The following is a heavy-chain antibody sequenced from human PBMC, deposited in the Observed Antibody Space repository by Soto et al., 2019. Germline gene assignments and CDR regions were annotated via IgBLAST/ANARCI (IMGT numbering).Heavy chain of an antibody. CDR3: AKVHCSSTTCYPNYYYYYGMDV. V-gene: IGHV3-30*18. J-gene: IGHJ6*02. D-gene: IGHD2-2*01. Sequence: GGSLRLSCAASGFTFSNYGMHWGRQAPGKGLEWVAVISYDGSNKYYVDSVKGRFTISRDSSKNTLYLQMNSLRAEDTAVYYCAKVHCSSTTCYPNYYYYYGMDVWGQGTTVTVSS. CDR2: ISYDGSNK. CDR1: GFTFSNYG.